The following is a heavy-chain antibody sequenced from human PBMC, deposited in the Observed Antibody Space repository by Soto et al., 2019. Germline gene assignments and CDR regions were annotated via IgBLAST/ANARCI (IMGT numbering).Heavy chain of an antibody. CDR1: GSFYA. Sequence: QVQPVQAGSEVKKPGSSVRVSCKTGSFYAVSWVRQAPGQGLEWMGGLIPVFDTPSYAQKFQVRVTITTDESKSTAYMELSSLSSEDTALYACASTPVNGRYSYYGMDAWDQGIAVTVSS. D-gene: IGHD4-4*01. CDR3: ASTPVNGRYSYYGMDA. J-gene: IGHJ6*02. V-gene: IGHV1-69*01. CDR2: LIPVFDTP.